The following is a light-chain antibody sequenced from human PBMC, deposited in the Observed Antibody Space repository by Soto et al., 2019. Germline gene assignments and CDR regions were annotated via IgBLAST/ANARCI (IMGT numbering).Light chain of an antibody. CDR2: KTS. CDR1: SSDFGSYKF. V-gene: IGLV2-23*01. Sequence: QSVLTQPASVSGSPGQSVTISCTGTSSDFGSYKFVSWYQHHPGKVPKVIIYKTSKRPSGVSDRFSGSKSGNTASLTISGLQAEDEADYYCFSFTSTNTHVFGSGTKLTVL. CDR3: FSFTSTNTHV. J-gene: IGLJ1*01.